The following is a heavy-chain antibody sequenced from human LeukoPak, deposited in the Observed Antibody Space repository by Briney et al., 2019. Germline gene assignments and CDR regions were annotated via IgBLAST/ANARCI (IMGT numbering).Heavy chain of an antibody. Sequence: GASVKVSCKVSGYTLTELSMHWVRQAPGKGLERMGGFDPEDGETIYAQKFQGRVTMTEDTSTDTVYMELSSLRSEDTAVYYCATGALVRGVMSYNFDYWGQGTLVTVSS. CDR2: FDPEDGET. J-gene: IGHJ4*02. CDR3: ATGALVRGVMSYNFDY. V-gene: IGHV1-24*01. CDR1: GYTLTELS. D-gene: IGHD3-10*01.